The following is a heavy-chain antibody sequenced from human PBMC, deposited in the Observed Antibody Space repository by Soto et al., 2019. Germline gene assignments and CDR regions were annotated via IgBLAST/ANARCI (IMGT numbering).Heavy chain of an antibody. J-gene: IGHJ5*02. CDR3: ARGITIFGVARYNWFDP. CDR2: IYYSGRT. V-gene: IGHV4-30-4*01. CDR1: GGSISSGVYY. Sequence: PSETLSLTCTVSGGSISSGVYYWSWIRQPPGKGLEWIGYIYYSGRTYYNPSLKSRVTISVDTSKNQFSLKLSSVTAADTAVYYCARGITIFGVARYNWFDPWGQGTLVTVSS. D-gene: IGHD3-3*01.